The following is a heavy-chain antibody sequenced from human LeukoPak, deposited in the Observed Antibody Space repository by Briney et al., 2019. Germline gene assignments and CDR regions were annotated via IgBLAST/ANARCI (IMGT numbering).Heavy chain of an antibody. J-gene: IGHJ5*01. CDR3: AKEPREYCSSTSCPNWFDS. D-gene: IGHD2-2*01. Sequence: GGSLRLSCAASGFTFNNYAMSWVRQAPGKGLEWASAISASGGTTYYADSVKGRFTISRDNSENTLFLQMNSLRAEDTAVYYCAKEPREYCSSTSCPNWFDSWGQGTLVTVSS. CDR2: ISASGGTT. V-gene: IGHV3-23*01. CDR1: GFTFNNYA.